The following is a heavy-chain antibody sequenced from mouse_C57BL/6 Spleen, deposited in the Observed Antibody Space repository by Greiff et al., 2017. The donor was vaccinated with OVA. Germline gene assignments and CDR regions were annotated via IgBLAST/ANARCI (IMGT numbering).Heavy chain of an antibody. CDR3: ARHEDEADDGYFSWFAY. V-gene: IGHV1-62-2*01. CDR2: FYPGSGSI. Sequence: QVQLQQSGAELVKPGASVKLSCKASGYTFTEYTIHWVKQRSGQGLEWIGWFYPGSGSIKYNEKFKDKATLTADKSSSTVYMELSRLTSEDSAVYFCARHEDEADDGYFSWFAYWGQGTLVTVSA. CDR1: GYTFTEYT. J-gene: IGHJ3*01. D-gene: IGHD2-3*01.